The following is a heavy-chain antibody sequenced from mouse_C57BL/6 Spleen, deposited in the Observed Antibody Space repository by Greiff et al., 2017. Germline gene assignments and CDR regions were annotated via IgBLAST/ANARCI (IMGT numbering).Heavy chain of an antibody. V-gene: IGHV1-74*04. Sequence: VQLQQPGAELVKPGASVKLSCKASGSTFTSSWLQWVKQRPGPCLEWIGRIHPSDSDPNYNQKFKGKATLTVDKSSSTAYMQRSSLTSEDSAVYYCAKGWFHFDYWGQGTPLTVSS. D-gene: IGHD2-3*01. CDR1: GSTFTSSW. J-gene: IGHJ2*01. CDR3: AKGWFHFDY. CDR2: IHPSDSDP.